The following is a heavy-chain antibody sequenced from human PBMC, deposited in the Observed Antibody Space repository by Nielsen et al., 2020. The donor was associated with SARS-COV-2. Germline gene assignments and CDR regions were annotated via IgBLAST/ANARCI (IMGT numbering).Heavy chain of an antibody. Sequence: WVRQAPGQGLEWMGWISAYNGKTNYAQNFQGRVTMTTDRFTSTAYMELRSLSPDDTAVYYCARDSPYGWGNVHYLYEMDVWGQGTTVTVSS. V-gene: IGHV1-18*01. CDR2: ISAYNGKT. J-gene: IGHJ6*02. CDR3: ARDSPYGWGNVHYLYEMDV. D-gene: IGHD3-10*01.